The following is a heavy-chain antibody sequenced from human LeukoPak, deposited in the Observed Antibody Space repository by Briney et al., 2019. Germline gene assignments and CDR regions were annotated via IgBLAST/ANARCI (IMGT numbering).Heavy chain of an antibody. Sequence: GGSLRLSCAASGFTLSSYAMSWVRQAPGKGLEWVANIKQDGSEKYYVDSVKGRFTISRDNAKNSLYLQMNSLRAEDTAVYYCARYDFWSGYRSDYFDYWGQGTLVTVSS. J-gene: IGHJ4*02. CDR3: ARYDFWSGYRSDYFDY. V-gene: IGHV3-7*01. CDR2: IKQDGSEK. CDR1: GFTLSSYA. D-gene: IGHD3-3*01.